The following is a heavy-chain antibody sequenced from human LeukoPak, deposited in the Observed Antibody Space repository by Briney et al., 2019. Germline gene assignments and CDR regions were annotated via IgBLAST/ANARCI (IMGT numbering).Heavy chain of an antibody. V-gene: IGHV3-23*01. CDR3: AKDLPDLVWFGK. CDR1: GFTFSSHA. J-gene: IGHJ4*02. D-gene: IGHD3-10*01. CDR2: ISTSGGST. Sequence: GGSLRLSCAASGFTFSSHAMTWVRQAPGKGLEWVSAISTSGGSTYYAESVKGRFTISRDNSKNTLSLQMNSLRVEDTAVYYCAKDLPDLVWFGKWGQGSLVTVSS.